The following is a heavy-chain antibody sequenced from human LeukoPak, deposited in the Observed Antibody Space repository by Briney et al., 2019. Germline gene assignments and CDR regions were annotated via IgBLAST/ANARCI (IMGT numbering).Heavy chain of an antibody. CDR3: ARAGYSSGWYACY. V-gene: IGHV3-30*04. J-gene: IGHJ4*02. CDR1: GFTYSSYA. CDR2: ISYDGSNK. D-gene: IGHD6-19*01. Sequence: GRSLRLSCAASGFTYSSYAMHWVRQAPGKGLEWVAVISYDGSNKYYADSVKGRSTISRDNSKNTLYLQMNSLRAEDTAVYYCARAGYSSGWYACYWGQGTLVTVSS.